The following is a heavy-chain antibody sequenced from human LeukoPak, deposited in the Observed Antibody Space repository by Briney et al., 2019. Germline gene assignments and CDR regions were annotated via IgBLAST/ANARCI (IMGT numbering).Heavy chain of an antibody. CDR2: IYYSGST. V-gene: IGHV4-59*01. CDR3: ARGYSSRWYVGY. Sequence: SETLSLTCSVSGGSISSYYWTWIRQPPGKGLEWIGYIYYSGSTNYNPSLKSRVTISVDTSKNQSSLKLSSVTAADTAVYYCARGYSSRWYVGYWGQGTLVTVSS. J-gene: IGHJ4*02. CDR1: GGSISSYY. D-gene: IGHD6-13*01.